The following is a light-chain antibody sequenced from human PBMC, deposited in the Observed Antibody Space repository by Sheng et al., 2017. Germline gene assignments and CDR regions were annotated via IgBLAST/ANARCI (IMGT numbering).Light chain of an antibody. CDR3: CSYAGSYIYVL. Sequence: QSALTQPRSVSGSPGQSVTISCPGSSSDVGGSNYVSWYQQHPGKAPKLLLYDVTKRPSGVPDRFSGSKSDNTASLTISGIQAEDEADYYCCSYAGSYIYVLFGGGTRLTV. CDR1: SSDVGGSNY. V-gene: IGLV2-11*01. J-gene: IGLJ2*01. CDR2: DVT.